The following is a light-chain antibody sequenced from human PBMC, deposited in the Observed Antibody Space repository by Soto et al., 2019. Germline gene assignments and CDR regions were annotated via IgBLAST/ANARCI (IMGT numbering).Light chain of an antibody. CDR2: GAS. Sequence: EIVLTQSPGTLSLSPGEGATLSCRASQSIQSNYLAWYQQKPGQAPRLLIHGASNRATGIPDRFSGSGSGADFTLTISRLEPEDFAVYYCQQYDSSPRTFGQGTKVEIK. CDR3: QQYDSSPRT. J-gene: IGKJ1*01. V-gene: IGKV3-20*01. CDR1: QSIQSNY.